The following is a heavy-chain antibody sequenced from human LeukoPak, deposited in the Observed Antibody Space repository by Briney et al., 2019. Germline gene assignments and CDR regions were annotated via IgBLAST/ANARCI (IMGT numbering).Heavy chain of an antibody. Sequence: GGSLRLSCAASGFTFSSYAMSWVRQAPGKGLEWVSSISDSGRNTKYAGSVKGRFTISRDNSKNSLYLQMNSLRAEDTAVYYCASSDYWGQGTLVTVSS. V-gene: IGHV3-23*01. CDR2: ISDSGRNT. J-gene: IGHJ4*02. CDR1: GFTFSSYA. CDR3: ASSDY.